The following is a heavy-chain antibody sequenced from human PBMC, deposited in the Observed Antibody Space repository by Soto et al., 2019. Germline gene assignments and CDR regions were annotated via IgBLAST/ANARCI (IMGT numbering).Heavy chain of an antibody. V-gene: IGHV4-34*01. Sequence: KPSETLSLTCAVYGGSFSGYYWSWIRQPPGKGLEWIGEINHSGSTNYNPSLKSRVTISVDTSKNQFSLKLSSVTAADTAVYYCARVGRSSSWQRYGMDVWGQGTTVTVSS. D-gene: IGHD6-13*01. CDR2: INHSGST. CDR1: GGSFSGYY. CDR3: ARVGRSSSWQRYGMDV. J-gene: IGHJ6*02.